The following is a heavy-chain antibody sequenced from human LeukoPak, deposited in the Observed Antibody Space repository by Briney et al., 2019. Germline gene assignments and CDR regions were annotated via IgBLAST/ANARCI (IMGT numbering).Heavy chain of an antibody. J-gene: IGHJ1*01. CDR3: ARGAAAGPALLQH. D-gene: IGHD6-13*01. CDR1: GFTFSSYA. V-gene: IGHV3-30*01. CDR2: ISDDGSNK. Sequence: GRSLRLSCAASGFTFSSYAMHWVRQAPGKGLEWVAVISDDGSNKYYADSVKGRFTISRDNSKNTLYLQMNSLRAEDTAVYYCARGAAAGPALLQHWGQGTLVTVSS.